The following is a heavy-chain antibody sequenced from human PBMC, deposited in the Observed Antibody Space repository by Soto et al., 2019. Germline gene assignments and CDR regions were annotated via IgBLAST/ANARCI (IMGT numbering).Heavy chain of an antibody. J-gene: IGHJ6*02. CDR1: GYTFTSYA. V-gene: IGHV1-3*01. CDR2: INAGNGNT. D-gene: IGHD3-3*01. Sequence: VKVSCKASGYTFTSYAMHWVRQAPGQRLEWMGWINAGNGNTKYSQKFQGRVTITRDTSASTAYMELSSLRSEDTAVYYCARDPNTIFGDGMDVRGQGTTVTVSS. CDR3: ARDPNTIFGDGMDV.